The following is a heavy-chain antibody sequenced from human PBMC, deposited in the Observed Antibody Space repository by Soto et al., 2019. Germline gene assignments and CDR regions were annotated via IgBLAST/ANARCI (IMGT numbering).Heavy chain of an antibody. V-gene: IGHV5-10-1*01. D-gene: IGHD3-10*01. CDR3: ATTHYYGSGSYYNGDAFDI. Sequence: GESLKISCKGSGYSFTSYWISWVRQMPGKGLEWMGRIDPSDSYTNYSPSFQGHVTISADKSISTAYLQWSSLKASDTAMYYCATTHYYGSGSYYNGDAFDIWGQGTMVTVS. CDR2: IDPSDSYT. CDR1: GYSFTSYW. J-gene: IGHJ3*02.